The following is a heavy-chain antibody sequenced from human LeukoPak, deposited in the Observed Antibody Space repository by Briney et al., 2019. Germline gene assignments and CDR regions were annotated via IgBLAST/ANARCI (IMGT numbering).Heavy chain of an antibody. CDR2: IYTTGST. D-gene: IGHD6-13*01. CDR3: ARGGQELAYFGY. CDR1: GGSMSNYY. V-gene: IGHV4-4*07. Sequence: SETLSLTCTVSGGSMSNYYWSWIRQPAGKGLEWIGRIYTTGSTDHNPSLKSRITMSVDTSKSQFSLKLTSVTAADTAVYYCARGGQELAYFGYWGQGTLVTVSS. J-gene: IGHJ4*02.